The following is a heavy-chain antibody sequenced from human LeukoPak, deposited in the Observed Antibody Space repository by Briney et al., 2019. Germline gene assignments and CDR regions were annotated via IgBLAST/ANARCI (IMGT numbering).Heavy chain of an antibody. D-gene: IGHD2-2*01. Sequence: SETLSLTCTVSGGSISSYYWSWIRQPPGKGLEWIGYIYYSGSTNYNPSLKSRVTISVDTSKNQFSLKLSSVTAADTAVYYCARALPSTTSYMDVWGKGTTVTVSS. CDR2: IYYSGST. CDR1: GGSISSYY. CDR3: ARALPSTTSYMDV. V-gene: IGHV4-59*01. J-gene: IGHJ6*03.